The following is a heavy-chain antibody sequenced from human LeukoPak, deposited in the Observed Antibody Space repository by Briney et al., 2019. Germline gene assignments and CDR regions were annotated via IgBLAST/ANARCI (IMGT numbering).Heavy chain of an antibody. CDR1: GYTFTGYY. J-gene: IGHJ6*02. CDR2: INPNSGGT. V-gene: IGHV1-2*04. Sequence: ASVKVSCKASGYTFTGYYMHWVRQAPGQGLEWMGWINPNSGGTNYAQKFQGWVTMTRDTSVSTAYMELSSLRSEDTAVYYCATAVAGTRVGYYYGMDVWGQGTTVTVSS. D-gene: IGHD6-19*01. CDR3: ATAVAGTRVGYYYGMDV.